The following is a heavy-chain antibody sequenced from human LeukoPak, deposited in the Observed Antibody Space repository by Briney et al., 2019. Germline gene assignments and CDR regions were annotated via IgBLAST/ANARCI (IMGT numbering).Heavy chain of an antibody. CDR1: RFSFTTYW. D-gene: IGHD1-26*01. Sequence: GGSLRLSCAVSRFSFTTYWMTWVRQAPGKGLEWVASVKEDGSEKYLVDSVKGRFSISRDNAKNSLFLQLNSLSAEDTAVYYCARGYSYLDYWGQGTLVTVSS. J-gene: IGHJ4*02. V-gene: IGHV3-7*05. CDR2: VKEDGSEK. CDR3: ARGYSYLDY.